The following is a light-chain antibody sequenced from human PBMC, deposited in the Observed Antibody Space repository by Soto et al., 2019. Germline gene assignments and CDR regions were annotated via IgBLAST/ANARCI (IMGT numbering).Light chain of an antibody. Sequence: QSVLTQPPSASGTPGQRVTISCSGSSSNIGSNTVNWYQQLPRTAPKLLIYSNNQRPSRVPDRFSGSKSGTSAALAIIGLQSEDEAGYYCAAWDGRLNRWVFGGGTTLTVL. CDR3: AAWDGRLNRWV. CDR1: SSNIGSNT. CDR2: SNN. J-gene: IGLJ3*02. V-gene: IGLV1-44*01.